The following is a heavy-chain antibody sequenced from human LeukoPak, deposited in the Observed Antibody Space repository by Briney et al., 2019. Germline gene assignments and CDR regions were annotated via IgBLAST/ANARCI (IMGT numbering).Heavy chain of an antibody. V-gene: IGHV3-23*01. D-gene: IGHD3-10*01. J-gene: IGHJ4*02. CDR1: GFTLSSYA. CDR2: ISGSGGST. CDR3: ENWTYYFPIDY. Sequence: GGSLRLSCAASGFTLSSYAMSWVRPAPGKGREWVSAISGSGGSTYYADSLKGRFIISRDNFKNTLYPQMNSLRAEDTAVYYFENWTYYFPIDYWGQGTLVTVSS.